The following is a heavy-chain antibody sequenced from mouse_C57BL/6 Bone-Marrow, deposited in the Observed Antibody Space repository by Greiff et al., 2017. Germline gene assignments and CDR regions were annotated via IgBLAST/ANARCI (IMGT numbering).Heavy chain of an antibody. J-gene: IGHJ3*01. CDR3: ARHGGYYEAD. Sequence: EVQLVESGGDLVKPGGSLQLSCAASGFTFSSYGMSWVRQTPDKRLEWVATISSGGSYTYYPDSVKGRFTISRDNAKNTLYLQMSSLKSEDTAMYYCARHGGYYEADWGQGTLVTVSA. CDR2: ISSGGSYT. V-gene: IGHV5-6*01. CDR1: GFTFSSYG. D-gene: IGHD2-3*01.